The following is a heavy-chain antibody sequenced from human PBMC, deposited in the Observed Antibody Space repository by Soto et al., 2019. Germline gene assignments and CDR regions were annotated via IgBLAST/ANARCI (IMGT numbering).Heavy chain of an antibody. D-gene: IGHD3-10*01. V-gene: IGHV1-69*01. CDR1: GGTFSRSS. CDR2: IAPLYGTA. CDR3: AREIRYYGSGIFDS. Sequence: QVHLVQSGAEVKKPGSSVKVSCRASGGTFSRSSIAWVRQAPGQGLEWMGGIAPLYGTANYAQRVQGRVTITAHVSTGRAYMAVVGLSAEDTAVYYCAREIRYYGSGIFDSWGQGTVVIVSA. J-gene: IGHJ4*02.